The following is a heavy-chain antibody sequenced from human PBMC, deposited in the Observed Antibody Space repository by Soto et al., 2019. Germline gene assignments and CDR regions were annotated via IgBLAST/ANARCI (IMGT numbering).Heavy chain of an antibody. Sequence: SETLSLTCAFYGGSFSGYYWSLLRQSPRKGLEWVGEVIDSGNTNSNPSLKSRVTISVDTSKNQFSLKLRSVTAADTAIYYCARRVYYDTLTAWYFDYWGPGTLVTVSS. J-gene: IGHJ4*02. CDR3: ARRVYYDTLTAWYFDY. CDR2: VIDSGNT. D-gene: IGHD3-9*01. V-gene: IGHV4-34*12. CDR1: GGSFSGYY.